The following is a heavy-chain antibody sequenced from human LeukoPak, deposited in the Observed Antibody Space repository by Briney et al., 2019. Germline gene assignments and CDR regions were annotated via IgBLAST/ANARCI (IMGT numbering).Heavy chain of an antibody. D-gene: IGHD2-21*02. CDR3: AREAEADEGEPAIKGLDP. CDR2: INPRSGTT. CDR1: GYTFTGYY. Sequence: ASVKVSCKASGYTFTGYYIHWVRQAPGQGLEWMGVINPRSGTTTNGQNFQGRVTMTRDTSASTVYMELSSLRSDDTAMYYCAREAEADEGEPAIKGLDPWGQGTLVTVSS. J-gene: IGHJ5*02. V-gene: IGHV1-46*01.